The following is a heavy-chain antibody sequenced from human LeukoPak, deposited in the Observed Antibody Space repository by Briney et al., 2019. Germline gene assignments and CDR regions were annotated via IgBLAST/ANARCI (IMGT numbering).Heavy chain of an antibody. CDR1: GISSSAHG. J-gene: IGHJ6*02. CDR2: IRFDGSNI. V-gene: IGHV3-30*02. D-gene: IGHD3-10*01. CDR3: ARTMVRAIADYYYGMDV. Sequence: GGSLRLSCAASGISSSAHGMHWVRQAPGKGLEWVAIIRFDGSNIHYADSVKGRFTISRDNSKNTLYLQMNSLRAEDTAVYYCARTMVRAIADYYYGMDVWGQGTTVTVSS.